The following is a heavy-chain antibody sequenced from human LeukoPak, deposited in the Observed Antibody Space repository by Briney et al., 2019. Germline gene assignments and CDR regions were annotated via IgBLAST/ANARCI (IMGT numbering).Heavy chain of an antibody. J-gene: IGHJ3*02. CDR1: GYIFTSYW. D-gene: IGHD3-10*01. CDR2: IDPSDSYT. CDR3: ARQFTMVRGVKRAFDI. V-gene: IGHV5-10-1*01. Sequence: GESLKISCQGSGYIFTSYWISWVRQMPGKGVGWMGRIDPSDSYTNYSPSFQGHVTISADKSISTAYLQWSSLKASDTAMYYCARQFTMVRGVKRAFDIWGQGTMVTVSS.